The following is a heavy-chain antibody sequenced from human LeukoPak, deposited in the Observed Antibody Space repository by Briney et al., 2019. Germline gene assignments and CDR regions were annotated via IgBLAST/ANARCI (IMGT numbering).Heavy chain of an antibody. D-gene: IGHD3-22*01. Sequence: SETLSLTCTVSGGSISSGGYYWSWIRQHPGKGLEWIGYIYYSGSTYYNPSLKSRVTISVDTSKNQFSLKLSSVTAADTAVYYCARDGDYYDSSGTYYYYGMDVWGQGTTVTASS. CDR2: IYYSGST. V-gene: IGHV4-31*03. CDR1: GGSISSGGYY. J-gene: IGHJ6*02. CDR3: ARDGDYYDSSGTYYYYGMDV.